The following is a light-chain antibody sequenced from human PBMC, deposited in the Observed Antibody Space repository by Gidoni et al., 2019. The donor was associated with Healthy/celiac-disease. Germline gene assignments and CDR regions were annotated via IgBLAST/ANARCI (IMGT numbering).Light chain of an antibody. J-gene: IGKJ1*01. V-gene: IGKV1-5*03. Sequence: DNHMTQCPSTLSASVGDRVTITCRARQSISSWLAWYQQKPGKAPKLLIYEASSVASGIPSRFSGSGSGTEFTLTISSLQPDDFATYYCQQYNSYTWTFGQGTKVEIK. CDR3: QQYNSYTWT. CDR2: EAS. CDR1: QSISSW.